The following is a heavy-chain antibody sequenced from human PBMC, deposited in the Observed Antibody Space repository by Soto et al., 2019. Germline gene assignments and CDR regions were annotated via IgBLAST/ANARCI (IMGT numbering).Heavy chain of an antibody. CDR3: ARDPKTSGGQHWAFNYFDS. Sequence: PGGSLRLSCAGSGFNFNNFAMHWVRQAPGTGLEYVSSISDTGGSTFHADSVKGRFIISRDSSKSTLYLQVDSLRPEDAAVYYCARDPKTSGGQHWAFNYFDSWGQGTLVTVSS. J-gene: IGHJ4*02. CDR1: GFNFNNFA. V-gene: IGHV3-64*02. D-gene: IGHD7-27*01. CDR2: ISDTGGST.